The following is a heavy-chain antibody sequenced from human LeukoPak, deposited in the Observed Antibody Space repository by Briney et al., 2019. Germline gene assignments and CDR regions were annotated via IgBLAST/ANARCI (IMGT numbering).Heavy chain of an antibody. Sequence: GESLKISCKGSGYSFTNYWIGWVRQMPGKGLEWMGIIYPSDSDTRYSPSFQGQGTISADKSINTAYLQGNSLQASDTAMYYCARKSTGSTTRYYFDYWGQGTLVTVSS. J-gene: IGHJ4*02. CDR1: GYSFTNYW. V-gene: IGHV5-51*01. CDR3: ARKSTGSTTRYYFDY. D-gene: IGHD4-17*01. CDR2: IYPSDSDT.